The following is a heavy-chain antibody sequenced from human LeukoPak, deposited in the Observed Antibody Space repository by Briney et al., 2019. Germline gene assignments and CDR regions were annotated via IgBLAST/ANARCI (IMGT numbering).Heavy chain of an antibody. J-gene: IGHJ3*02. V-gene: IGHV1-2*02. CDR3: ARTAMVRGPPGAFDI. D-gene: IGHD3-10*01. CDR1: GYTFTGYY. Sequence: ASVKVSCKASGYTFTGYYMHWVRQAPGQGLEWMGWINPNSGGTNYAQKFQGRVTMTRDTSISTAYMELSRLRSDDTAVYFCARTAMVRGPPGAFDIWGQGTMVTVSS. CDR2: INPNSGGT.